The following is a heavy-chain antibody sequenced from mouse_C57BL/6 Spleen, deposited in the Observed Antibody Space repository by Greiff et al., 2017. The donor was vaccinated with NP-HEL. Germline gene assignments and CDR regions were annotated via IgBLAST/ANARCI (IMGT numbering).Heavy chain of an antibody. Sequence: QVQLQQSGAELVKPGASVKLSCKASGYTFTEYTIHWVKQRSGQGLEWIGWFYPGSGGTNYNEKFKGKATLTADKSSSTAYMQLSSLTSEDSAVYFCARSKYYGSSPFDYWGQGTTLTVSS. CDR1: GYTFTEYT. CDR2: FYPGSGGT. D-gene: IGHD1-1*01. V-gene: IGHV1-62-2*01. J-gene: IGHJ2*01. CDR3: ARSKYYGSSPFDY.